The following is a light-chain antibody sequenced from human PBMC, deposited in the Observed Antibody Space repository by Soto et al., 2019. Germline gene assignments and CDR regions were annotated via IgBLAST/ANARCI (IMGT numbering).Light chain of an antibody. J-gene: IGKJ1*01. Sequence: DLQMLQSHSTLSASVGDRVPITCRASQSISSWLAWYQQKPGKAPKXXIYDASSLESGVPSRFSGSGSGTEFTLTISSLQPDDFATYYCQQYNSYSWTFGQGTKVDIK. CDR2: DAS. CDR3: QQYNSYSWT. CDR1: QSISSW. V-gene: IGKV1-5*01.